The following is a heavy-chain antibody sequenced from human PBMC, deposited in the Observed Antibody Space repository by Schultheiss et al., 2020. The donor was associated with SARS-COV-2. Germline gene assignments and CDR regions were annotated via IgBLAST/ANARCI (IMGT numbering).Heavy chain of an antibody. CDR1: GGSVTSASDH. CDR3: ASVPYYPGGAFDI. Sequence: GSLRLSCTVSGGSVTSASDHWSWIRQPAGKGLEWIGYIYYSGSTNYNPSLKSRVTISVDTSKNQFSLKLSSVTAADTAVYYCASVPYYPGGAFDIWGQGTMVTVSS. CDR2: IYYSGST. V-gene: IGHV4-61*10. J-gene: IGHJ3*02. D-gene: IGHD1-26*01.